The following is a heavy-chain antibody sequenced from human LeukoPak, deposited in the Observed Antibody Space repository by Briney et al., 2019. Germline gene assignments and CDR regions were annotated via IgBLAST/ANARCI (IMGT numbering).Heavy chain of an antibody. CDR3: ARETNYGGNSFDP. Sequence: GGSLRLSCAASGFTFSSYGMHWVRQAPGKGLEWVAVIWYDGSNKYYADSVKGRFTISRDNSKNTLYLQMNSLRAEGTAVYYCARETNYGGNSFDPWGQGTLVTVSS. CDR2: IWYDGSNK. D-gene: IGHD4-23*01. CDR1: GFTFSSYG. J-gene: IGHJ5*02. V-gene: IGHV3-33*01.